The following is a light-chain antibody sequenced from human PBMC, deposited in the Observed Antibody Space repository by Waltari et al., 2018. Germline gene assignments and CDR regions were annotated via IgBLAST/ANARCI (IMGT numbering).Light chain of an antibody. J-gene: IGLJ3*02. CDR1: SSDVGSYKL. CDR3: CSFAGSSGV. CDR2: EGR. V-gene: IGLV2-23*01. Sequence: QSALTQPASVSGSPGQSINISCTGTSSDVGSYKLVSWYQQHPGKAPKVIIFEGRKRPLGVANRFSGSKSGNTASRTISGLQAEDEADYYCCSFAGSSGVFGGGTKLTVL.